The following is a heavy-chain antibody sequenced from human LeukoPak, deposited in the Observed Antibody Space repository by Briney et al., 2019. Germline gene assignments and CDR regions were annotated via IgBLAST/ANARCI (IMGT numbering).Heavy chain of an antibody. D-gene: IGHD5-12*01. J-gene: IGHJ4*02. CDR3: AKDASQLSGYDWGADY. V-gene: IGHV1-46*01. CDR1: GYTFTSYY. CDR2: INPSGGST. Sequence: GASVKVSCKASGYTFTSYYMHWVRQAPGQGLGWMGIINPSGGSTSYAQKFQGRVTMTRDTSTSTVYMELSSLRAEDTAVYYCAKDASQLSGYDWGADYWGQGTLVTVSS.